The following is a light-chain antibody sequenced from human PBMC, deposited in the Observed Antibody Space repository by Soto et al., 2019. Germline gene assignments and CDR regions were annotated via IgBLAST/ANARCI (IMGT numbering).Light chain of an antibody. CDR1: SSDVGGYNH. J-gene: IGLJ1*01. CDR3: SSYTTSNTRQIV. V-gene: IGLV2-14*03. CDR2: DVS. Sequence: QSALTQPASVSGSPGQSINISCTGTSSDVGGYNHVSWYQHHPGKAPKLIIYDVSNRPSGVSNPFSGSKSGNTASLTISGLQPEDEADYYCSSYTTSNTRQIVFGTGTKVTVL.